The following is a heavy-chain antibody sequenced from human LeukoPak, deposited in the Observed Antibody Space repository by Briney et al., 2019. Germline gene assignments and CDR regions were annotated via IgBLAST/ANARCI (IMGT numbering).Heavy chain of an antibody. V-gene: IGHV4-59*08. Sequence: SETLSLTCTVSGGSISSYYWSWIRQPPGKGLEWIGYIYYSGSTYYNPSLKSRVTISVDTSKNQFSLKLSSVTAADTAVYYCARAQGNYYGSGSYYNMLNWFDPWGQGTLVTVSS. D-gene: IGHD3-10*01. CDR2: IYYSGST. CDR1: GGSISSYY. CDR3: ARAQGNYYGSGSYYNMLNWFDP. J-gene: IGHJ5*02.